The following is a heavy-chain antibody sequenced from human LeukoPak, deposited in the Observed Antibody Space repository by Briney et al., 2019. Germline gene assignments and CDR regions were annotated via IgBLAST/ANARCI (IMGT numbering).Heavy chain of an antibody. CDR3: ARGRYCSADICSGGDAFDI. V-gene: IGHV4-4*07. D-gene: IGHD2-15*01. Sequence: SETLSLTCTVSSGSTSNYCSSWIRQPAGKGVGWIGGIYTRGSTNCTHSLMSRVTMSVDTSKNQFCVKLRSVTAADTAVYYCARGRYCSADICSGGDAFDIWGQGTMVSVSS. J-gene: IGHJ3*02. CDR1: SGSTSNYC. CDR2: IYTRGST.